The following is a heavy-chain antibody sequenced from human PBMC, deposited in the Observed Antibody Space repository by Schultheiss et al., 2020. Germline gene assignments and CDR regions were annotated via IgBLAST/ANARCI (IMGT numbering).Heavy chain of an antibody. V-gene: IGHV4-61*05. CDR3: ARGRAAEGFRMLRFASHVNFDY. J-gene: IGHJ4*02. D-gene: IGHD4-17*01. CDR2: IYYSGST. Sequence: SETLSLTCTVSGGSISSSSYYWGWIRQHPGKGLEWIGYIYYSGSTNYNPSLKSRVTISVDTSKNQFSLKLSSVTAADTAVYYCARGRAAEGFRMLRFASHVNFDYWVQGTLVTVSS. CDR1: GGSISSSSYY.